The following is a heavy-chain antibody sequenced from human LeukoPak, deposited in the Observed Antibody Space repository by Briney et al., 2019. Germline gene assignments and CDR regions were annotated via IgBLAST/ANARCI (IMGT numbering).Heavy chain of an antibody. CDR1: GYTFTSYD. J-gene: IGHJ4*02. V-gene: IGHV1-8*03. D-gene: IGHD2-2*01. CDR3: ARGLGSTSHFDY. Sequence: ASVKVSCKASGYTFTSYDINWVRQATGPGLEWMGWMNPNSGNTGYAQKFQGRVTITRNTSISTAYMELSSLRSEDTAVYYCARGLGSTSHFDYWGQGTLVTVSS. CDR2: MNPNSGNT.